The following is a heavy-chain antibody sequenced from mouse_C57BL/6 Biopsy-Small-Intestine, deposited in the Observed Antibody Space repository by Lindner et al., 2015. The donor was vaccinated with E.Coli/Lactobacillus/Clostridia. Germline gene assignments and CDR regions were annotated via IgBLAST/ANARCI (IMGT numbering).Heavy chain of an antibody. D-gene: IGHD5-1*01. CDR1: GYTFSDYG. J-gene: IGHJ2*01. CDR2: IAPGNGKT. V-gene: IGHV1-84*02. Sequence: SVKVSCKASGYTFSDYGMHWLRQAPGQRLEWMGFIAPGNGKTEYSQKFKGSVTITRDTSANIVYMEVSSLRSEDTAVYYCARGMTIFGVLTLSFYFDHWGQGTLVTVSS. CDR3: ARGMTIFGVLTLSFYFDH.